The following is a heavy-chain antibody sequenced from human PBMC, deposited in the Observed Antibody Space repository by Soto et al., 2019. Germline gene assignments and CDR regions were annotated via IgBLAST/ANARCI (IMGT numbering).Heavy chain of an antibody. CDR1: GYTFTSYA. J-gene: IGHJ6*04. D-gene: IGHD2-15*01. CDR3: ASGPGYCRGGSGYGSRYYGMYG. V-gene: IGHV1-3*01. Sequence: ASVKGSCQASGYTFTSYAMHWVRQAPGQRLEWMGWINAGNGNTKYSQKFQGRVTITRDTSASTDYMELSSLRSEDTAVYYCASGPGYCRGGSGYGSRYYGMYGWGKATTGTV. CDR2: INAGNGNT.